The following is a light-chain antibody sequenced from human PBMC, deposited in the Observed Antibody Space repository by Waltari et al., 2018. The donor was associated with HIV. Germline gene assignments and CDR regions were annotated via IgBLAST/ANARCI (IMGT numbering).Light chain of an antibody. J-gene: IGLJ2*01. V-gene: IGLV2-8*01. CDR3: SSYADSDTPVV. CDR2: YVT. Sequence: QSALAQPPSASGSAGPSVTISCTGTSSHVGAYTSVSWYQQHPGKYPRLIIYYVTKRPSGVPDRFSGSKSGNTASLTVSGLQGEDEADYYCSSYADSDTPVVFGGGTKLTVL. CDR1: SSHVGAYTS.